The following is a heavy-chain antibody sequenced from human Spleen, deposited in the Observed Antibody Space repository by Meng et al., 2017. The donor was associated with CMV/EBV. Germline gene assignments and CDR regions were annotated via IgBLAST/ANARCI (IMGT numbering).Heavy chain of an antibody. J-gene: IGHJ1*01. V-gene: IGHV1-18*01. D-gene: IGHD3-3*01. Sequence: ASVKVSCKASGYSFTNFAVSWVRQVPRQGLEWMGWISGHNGNTRYAQKFLDRVTMNTDTSTSTANMELRRLRSDDPAVYYCARETSRWSGYYYSGWGQGTLVTVSS. CDR2: ISGHNGNT. CDR1: GYSFTNFA. CDR3: ARETSRWSGYYYSG.